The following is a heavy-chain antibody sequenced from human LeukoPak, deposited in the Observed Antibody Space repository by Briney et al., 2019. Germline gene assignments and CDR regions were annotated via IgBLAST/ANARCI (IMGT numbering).Heavy chain of an antibody. CDR2: IYTSGST. Sequence: PSQTLSLTCTVSGGSISSGSYYWSWIRQPAGKGLEWIGRIYTSGSTNYNPSLKSRVTISVDTSKNQFSLKLSSVTAADTAVYYCARGRVDFWSGYPMEAFDIWGQGTMVTVSS. CDR3: ARGRVDFWSGYPMEAFDI. V-gene: IGHV4-61*02. D-gene: IGHD3-3*01. J-gene: IGHJ3*02. CDR1: GGSISSGSYY.